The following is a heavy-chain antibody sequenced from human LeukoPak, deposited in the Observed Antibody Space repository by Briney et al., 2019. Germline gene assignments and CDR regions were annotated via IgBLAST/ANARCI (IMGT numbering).Heavy chain of an antibody. V-gene: IGHV3-33*01. CDR3: ARVPCTGGSCKPYYYYGMDV. CDR2: IWYDGSDK. CDR1: GLTFGTYG. Sequence: LFSAAAGLTFGTYGMHWVRQAPGKGLEWVAIIWYDGSDKYYADSVKGRFTISRDNSKNTMYLQMSSLRAEDTAMYFCARVPCTGGSCKPYYYYGMDVWGQGTTVTVSS. D-gene: IGHD2-8*02. J-gene: IGHJ6*02.